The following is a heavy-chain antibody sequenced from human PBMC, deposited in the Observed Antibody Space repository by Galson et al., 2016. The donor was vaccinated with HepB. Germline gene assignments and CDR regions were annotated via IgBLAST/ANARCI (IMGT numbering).Heavy chain of an antibody. Sequence: ETLSLTCAVSGGSFTGYYWSWVRQPPGKGLEWIGSIYYSGSTYYNPSLKSRVTISVDPSKNQFSLKLSSVTAADTAVYYCARHVGYYYSYWYFDLWGRGTLVTVSS. CDR1: GGSFTGYY. J-gene: IGHJ2*01. CDR2: IYYSGST. CDR3: ARHVGYYYSYWYFDL. D-gene: IGHD3-22*01. V-gene: IGHV4-39*01.